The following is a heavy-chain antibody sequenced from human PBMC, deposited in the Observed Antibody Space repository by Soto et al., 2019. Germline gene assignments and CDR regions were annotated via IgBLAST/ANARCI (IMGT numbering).Heavy chain of an antibody. J-gene: IGHJ4*02. CDR1: GFTFSDHY. CDR2: TRKKANSYTT. V-gene: IGHV3-72*01. D-gene: IGHD3-22*01. Sequence: GGSLRLSCAASGFTFSDHYMDWVRQAPGKGLEWVGRTRKKANSYTTEYAASVKDRFTISRDDSKNSLYLQMNSLKTEDTAVYYCAMYYYDNSGYPYYFDYWGQGTLVTVSS. CDR3: AMYYYDNSGYPYYFDY.